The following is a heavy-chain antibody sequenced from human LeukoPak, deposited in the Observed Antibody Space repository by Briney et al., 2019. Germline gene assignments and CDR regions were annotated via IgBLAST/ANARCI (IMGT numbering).Heavy chain of an antibody. Sequence: SDTLSLTCTVSGGSISSYYWSWIQPPPGKGLEWMGYIYYSGSTNYNPSHKSRVTISVDTSKNQFSLKLSSVTAADTAVYYCARVRYYGSGSYYKWFDPWGQGTLVTVSS. CDR3: ARVRYYGSGSYYKWFDP. V-gene: IGHV4-59*07. CDR1: GGSISSYY. J-gene: IGHJ5*02. D-gene: IGHD3-10*01. CDR2: IYYSGST.